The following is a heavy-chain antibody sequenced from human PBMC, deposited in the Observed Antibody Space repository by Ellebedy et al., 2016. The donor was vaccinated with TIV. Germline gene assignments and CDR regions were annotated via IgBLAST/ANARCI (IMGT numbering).Heavy chain of an antibody. CDR1: GFNLSTYS. J-gene: IGHJ4*02. CDR3: AGHGDRAMTH. CDR2: IYSGGTT. D-gene: IGHD5-18*01. V-gene: IGHV3-66*04. Sequence: PGGSLRLSCAASGFNLSTYSMNWVRQAPGKGLEWVSVIYSGGTTHYADSVKGRFTISRDKSKNTMYLQMNSLRAEDTAVYYCAGHGDRAMTHWGQGTLVTVSS.